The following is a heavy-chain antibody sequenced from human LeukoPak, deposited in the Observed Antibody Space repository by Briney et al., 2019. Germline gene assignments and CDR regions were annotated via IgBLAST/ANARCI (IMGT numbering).Heavy chain of an antibody. D-gene: IGHD3-10*01. CDR2: IVVGSGNT. J-gene: IGHJ4*02. CDR3: AAVQLRFGNIYFDY. CDR1: GLTFTSSA. V-gene: IGHV1-58*02. Sequence: SVKVSCKASGLTFTSSAMQWVRQARGQRLEWIGWIVVGSGNTNYAQKFQERVTITRDMSTSTAYMELSSLRSEDTAVYYCAAVQLRFGNIYFDYWGQGTLVTVSS.